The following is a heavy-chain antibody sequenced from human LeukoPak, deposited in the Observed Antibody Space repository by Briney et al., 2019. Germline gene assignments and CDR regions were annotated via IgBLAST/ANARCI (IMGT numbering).Heavy chain of an antibody. CDR2: INPNSGGT. D-gene: IGHD6-19*01. CDR1: GYTFTSYY. CDR3: ARVGWIDYSTGWFVP. J-gene: IGHJ5*02. Sequence: ASVKVSCKASGYTFTSYYIHWVRQAPGQGLEWMGWINPNSGGTNYAQKFQGRVTMTRDTSITTAYMDLSRLRSDDTAVYYCARVGWIDYSTGWFVPWGQGTLVTVSS. V-gene: IGHV1-2*02.